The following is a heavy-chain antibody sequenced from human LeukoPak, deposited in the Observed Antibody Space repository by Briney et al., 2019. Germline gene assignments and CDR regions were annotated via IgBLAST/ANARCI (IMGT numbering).Heavy chain of an antibody. CDR3: AGQGQHNYGYPFVDY. J-gene: IGHJ4*02. Sequence: AETLSLTCTVSGGSIGSSNYYWGGIRQPPGKGLEWIGSIYYTGSTYYNPSLKSRVTISVDTSKNQFSLKLSSVTAADTAVYFCAGQGQHNYGYPFVDYWGQGTLVTVSS. CDR1: GGSIGSSNYY. V-gene: IGHV4-39*01. D-gene: IGHD5-18*01. CDR2: IYYTGST.